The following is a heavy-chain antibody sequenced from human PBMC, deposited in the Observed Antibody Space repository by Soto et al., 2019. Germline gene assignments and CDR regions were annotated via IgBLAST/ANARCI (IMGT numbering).Heavy chain of an antibody. CDR1: GGSISSYY. D-gene: IGHD2-2*01. Sequence: PSETLSLTCTVSGGSISSYYWSWIRQPPGKGLEWIGYIYYSGSTNYNPSLKSRVTISVDTSKNQFSLKLSSVTAADTAVYYCAREGDCSSTSCRHYYYGMDVWGQGTTVTVPS. CDR3: AREGDCSSTSCRHYYYGMDV. V-gene: IGHV4-59*12. CDR2: IYYSGST. J-gene: IGHJ6*02.